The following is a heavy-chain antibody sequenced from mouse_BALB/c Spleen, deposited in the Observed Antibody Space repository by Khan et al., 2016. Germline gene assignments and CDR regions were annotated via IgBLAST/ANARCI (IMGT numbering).Heavy chain of an antibody. J-gene: IGHJ3*01. CDR2: ISYSGST. CDR3: ASNWDEEDY. D-gene: IGHD4-1*02. V-gene: IGHV3-2*02. Sequence: EVQLQESGPGLVKPSQSLSLTCTVPGYSITSDYAWNWIRQFPGNKLEWMGYISYSGSTSYNPSLKSRISITRDTSKNQFFLQLNSVTTEDTATYYCASNWDEEDYWGQGTLVTVSA. CDR1: GYSITSDYA.